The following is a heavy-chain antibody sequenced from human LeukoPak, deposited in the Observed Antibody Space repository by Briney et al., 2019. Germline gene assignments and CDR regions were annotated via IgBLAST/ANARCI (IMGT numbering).Heavy chain of an antibody. Sequence: GGSLRLSCAASGFSFSSFVMYWVRQAPGKGLEWVALISYDGSNKYYADSVKGRFTVSRDNSKNTLYLQMNSLRAEDTAIYYCAKDMYAGRSGGTCYSDYWGQGTLVTVSS. CDR2: ISYDGSNK. J-gene: IGHJ4*02. CDR1: GFSFSSFV. V-gene: IGHV3-30*18. CDR3: AKDMYAGRSGGTCYSDY. D-gene: IGHD2-15*01.